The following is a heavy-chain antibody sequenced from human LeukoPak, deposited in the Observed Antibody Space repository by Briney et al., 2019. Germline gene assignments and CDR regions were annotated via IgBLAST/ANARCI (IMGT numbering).Heavy chain of an antibody. CDR1: GGTFSSYA. Sequence: ASVKVSCKASGGTFSSYAISWVRQAPGQGLEWMGGIIPIFGTANYAQKFQGRVTITADKSTSTAYMELSSLGSEDTAVYYCARGAVAGKYDYWGQGTLVTVSS. CDR2: IIPIFGTA. CDR3: ARGAVAGKYDY. J-gene: IGHJ4*02. V-gene: IGHV1-69*06. D-gene: IGHD6-19*01.